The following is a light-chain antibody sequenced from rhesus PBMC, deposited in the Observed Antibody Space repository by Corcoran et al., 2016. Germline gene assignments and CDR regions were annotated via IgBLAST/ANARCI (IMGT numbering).Light chain of an antibody. Sequence: ETVVTQSPATLSLSPGERATLSCRASQSVGSYLAWYQQKPGQAPRPLIYGAPSRATGIPDRFSGSGSGTDFTLTISSLEPEDVGVYYCQQSSNLFAFGPGTKLAIK. CDR2: GAP. J-gene: IGKJ3*01. CDR3: QQSSNLFA. V-gene: IGKV3-24*04. CDR1: QSVGSY.